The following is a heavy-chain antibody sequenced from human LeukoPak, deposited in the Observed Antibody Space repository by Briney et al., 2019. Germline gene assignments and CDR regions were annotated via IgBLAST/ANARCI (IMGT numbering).Heavy chain of an antibody. CDR1: GGSISSYY. D-gene: IGHD2-15*01. CDR2: IYYSGST. CDR3: ARADIVVVVAATHTYLSCGMDV. V-gene: IGHV4-59*01. J-gene: IGHJ6*01. Sequence: SETLSLTCTVSGGSISSYYWSWIRQPPGKGLEWIGYIYYSGSTNYNPSLKSRVTISVDTSKNQFSLKLSSVTAADTAVYYCARADIVVVVAATHTYLSCGMDVWGQGTTVTVSS.